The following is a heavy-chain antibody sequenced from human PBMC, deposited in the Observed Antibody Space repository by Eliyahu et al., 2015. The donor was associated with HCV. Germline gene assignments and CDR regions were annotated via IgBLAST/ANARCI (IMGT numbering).Heavy chain of an antibody. CDR3: ARGSGAIVGATPCDY. J-gene: IGHJ4*02. CDR1: XFTFXSYA. V-gene: IGHV3-30-3*01. D-gene: IGHD1-26*01. CDR2: ISYDGSNX. Sequence: QVQLVESGGGVVQPGRSLXLSCAASXFTFXSYAMHWVRQAPGKGLEWVAVISYDGSNXYYADSVKGRFTISRDNSKNTLYLQMNSLRAEDTAVYYCARGSGAIVGATPCDYWGQGTLVTVSS.